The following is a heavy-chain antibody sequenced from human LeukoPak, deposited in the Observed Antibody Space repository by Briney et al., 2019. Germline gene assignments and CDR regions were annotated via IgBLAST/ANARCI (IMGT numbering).Heavy chain of an antibody. V-gene: IGHV3-30-3*01. J-gene: IGHJ4*02. Sequence: PGGSLRLSCAASGFTFSSYAMHWVRQAPGKGLEWVAVISYDGSNKYYADSVKGRFTISRDNSKNTLYLQMNSLRAEDTAVSYCARDALVLQENYFDYWGQGTLVTVSS. CDR3: ARDALVLQENYFDY. D-gene: IGHD6-13*01. CDR1: GFTFSSYA. CDR2: ISYDGSNK.